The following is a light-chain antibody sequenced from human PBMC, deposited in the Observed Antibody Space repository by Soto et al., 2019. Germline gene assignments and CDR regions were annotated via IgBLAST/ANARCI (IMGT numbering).Light chain of an antibody. CDR1: QSVSSNY. J-gene: IGKJ1*01. V-gene: IGKV3-11*01. Sequence: EIVLTQSPGTLSLSPGERATLSCRASQSVSSNYLAWYQQKPGQAPRLLMYDVSNRATGIPARFSGSGSGTDFTLTISSLEPEDLAVYYCQQRSNWPRTFGQGTKVEIK. CDR3: QQRSNWPRT. CDR2: DVS.